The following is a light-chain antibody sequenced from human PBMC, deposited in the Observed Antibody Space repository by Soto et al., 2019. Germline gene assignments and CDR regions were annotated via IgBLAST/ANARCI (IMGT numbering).Light chain of an antibody. CDR3: CSYAHTSRV. V-gene: IGLV2-11*01. CDR1: SGDIGAYNY. CDR2: DVN. Sequence: QSALTQPRSVSGSPGQSFTFSCTGTSGDIGAYNYVSWYQFHPGKAPKMIIYDVNKRPSGVPDRFSGSKSGNTDSLTISWLQAEDEADYYCCSYAHTSRVFGGGTKLTVL. J-gene: IGLJ3*02.